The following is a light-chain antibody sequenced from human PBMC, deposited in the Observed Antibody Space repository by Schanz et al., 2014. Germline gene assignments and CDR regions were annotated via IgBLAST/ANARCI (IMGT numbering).Light chain of an antibody. CDR1: SSNIGAGYD. J-gene: IGLJ1*01. CDR2: GNN. CDR3: SSYTSGSTPYV. Sequence: QSVLTQPPSMSGAPGQRVTISCTGSSSNIGAGYDVHWYQQLPGTAPQLVIYGNNNRPSGVPDRFSGSKSGNTASLTVSGLQAEDEAVYYCSSYTSGSTPYVFATGTKLTVL. V-gene: IGLV1-40*01.